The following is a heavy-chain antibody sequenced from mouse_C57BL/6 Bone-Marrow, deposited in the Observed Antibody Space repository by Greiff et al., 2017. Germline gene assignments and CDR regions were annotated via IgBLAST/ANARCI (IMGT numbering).Heavy chain of an antibody. D-gene: IGHD4-1*01. V-gene: IGHV1-55*01. CDR2: IYPTSGRT. CDR1: GYTFTSYW. Sequence: QVHVKQSGAELVKPGASVKMSCKASGYTFTSYWITWVKQRPGQGLEWIGDIYPTSGRTNYNEKFKSKAILTVDPSSNTAYMQLSSLTSEDSAVFYCARSGPLGRSFDYWGQGTTLTVSS. J-gene: IGHJ2*01. CDR3: ARSGPLGRSFDY.